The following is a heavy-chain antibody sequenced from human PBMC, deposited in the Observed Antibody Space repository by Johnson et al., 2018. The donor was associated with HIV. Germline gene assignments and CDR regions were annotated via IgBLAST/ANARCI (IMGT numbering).Heavy chain of an antibody. CDR1: GFTFRSYW. CDR2: INDGGSEK. Sequence: VQLVESGGGLVQPGGSLRLSCAASGFTFRSYWMTWFRQTPGKGLEWVANINDGGSEKYYADSVKGRFTLSRDNSKNTLDLQMNSLTIEDTAVFYCAKTRMGGILDAFDLWGQGTMVIVS. CDR3: AKTRMGGILDAFDL. V-gene: IGHV3-7*01. J-gene: IGHJ3*01. D-gene: IGHD3-10*01.